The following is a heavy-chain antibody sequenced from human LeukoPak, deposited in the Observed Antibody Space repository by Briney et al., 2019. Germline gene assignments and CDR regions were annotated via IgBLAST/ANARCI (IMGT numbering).Heavy chain of an antibody. V-gene: IGHV5-51*01. Sequence: GESLKISCRGPGYNFTSYWIGWVRQMPGIGLGWMGIIYPGDSDTRYSPSFQGQVTMSADRSINTAYLQWSSLKASDTAMYYCARTDGAYFDYWGQGTLVTVSS. J-gene: IGHJ4*02. D-gene: IGHD3-10*01. CDR2: IYPGDSDT. CDR3: ARTDGAYFDY. CDR1: GYNFTSYW.